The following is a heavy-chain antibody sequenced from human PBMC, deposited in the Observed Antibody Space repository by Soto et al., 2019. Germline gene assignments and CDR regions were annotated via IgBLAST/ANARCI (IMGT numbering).Heavy chain of an antibody. Sequence: SQTLSLSGVGSGGTVCSSRWAWNYLRQSPSSGLEWLGRTYYRSRWYSDYAVSVRSRIDINADTSKNQVSLQLNSVTPEDTAVYYCARSEEDSDYYYYGMDVWGQGTTVTVSS. V-gene: IGHV6-1*01. D-gene: IGHD2-15*01. CDR2: TYYRSRWYS. CDR3: ARSEEDSDYYYYGMDV. CDR1: GGTVCSSRWA. J-gene: IGHJ6*02.